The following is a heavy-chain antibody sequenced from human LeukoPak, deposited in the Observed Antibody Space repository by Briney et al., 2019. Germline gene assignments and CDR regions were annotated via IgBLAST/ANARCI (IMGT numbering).Heavy chain of an antibody. CDR1: GGSISSSSYY. D-gene: IGHD6-19*01. V-gene: IGHV4-39*01. CDR2: IYYSGST. J-gene: IGHJ4*02. Sequence: SETLSLTCTVSGGSISSSSYYWGWIRQPPGKGLEWIGSIYYSGSTYYNPSLKSRVTISVDTSKNQFSLKLSSVTAADTAVYYCARHDYPGGSGWYWAYFDYWGQGTLVTVSS. CDR3: ARHDYPGGSGWYWAYFDY.